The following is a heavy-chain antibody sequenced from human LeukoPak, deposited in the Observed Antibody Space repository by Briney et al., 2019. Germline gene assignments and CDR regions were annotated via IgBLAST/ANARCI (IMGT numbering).Heavy chain of an antibody. CDR1: GFTFSSYA. V-gene: IGHV3-23*01. J-gene: IGHJ3*02. D-gene: IGHD3-9*01. CDR2: ISGSGGST. CDR3: TTGQRYALSAFDI. Sequence: GGSLRPSCAASGFTFSSYAMSWVRQAPGKGLEWVSAISGSGGSTYYADSVKGRFTISRDNSKNTLYLQMNSLKTEDTAVYYCTTGQRYALSAFDIWGQGTMVTVSS.